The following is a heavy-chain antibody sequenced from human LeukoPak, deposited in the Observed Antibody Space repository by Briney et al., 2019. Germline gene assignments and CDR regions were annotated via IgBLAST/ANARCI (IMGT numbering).Heavy chain of an antibody. D-gene: IGHD5-24*01. V-gene: IGHV4-39*07. Sequence: KPSETLSLTCTVSGGSISSSSYYWGWIRQPPGKGLEWIGSIYYSGSTYYNPSLKSRVTISEDTSKNQFSLKLSSVTAADTAVYYCARDMRWLQFRVEYWFDPWGQGTLVTVSS. CDR1: GGSISSSSYY. J-gene: IGHJ5*02. CDR3: ARDMRWLQFRVEYWFDP. CDR2: IYYSGST.